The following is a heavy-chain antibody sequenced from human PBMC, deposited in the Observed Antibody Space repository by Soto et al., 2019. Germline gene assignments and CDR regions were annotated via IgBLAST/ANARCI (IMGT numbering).Heavy chain of an antibody. Sequence: QVQLQESGPGLVKPSETLSLTCTVSGGSISSYYWSWIRQPPGKGLEWIGYIYYSGSTNYNPSLKSRVTISVDTSKNPFSLKLSSVTAADTAVYYCARDRWGEDGSGSYSLDYWGQGTLVTVSS. CDR2: IYYSGST. V-gene: IGHV4-59*01. J-gene: IGHJ4*02. CDR1: GGSISSYY. CDR3: ARDRWGEDGSGSYSLDY. D-gene: IGHD3-10*01.